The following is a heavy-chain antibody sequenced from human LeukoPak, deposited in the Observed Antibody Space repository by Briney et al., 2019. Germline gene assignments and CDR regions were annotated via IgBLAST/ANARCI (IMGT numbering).Heavy chain of an antibody. CDR2: VDPSESYA. V-gene: IGHV5-10-1*01. Sequence: KISCKASGYSFTSYWINWVRQMPGKGLEWMGRVDPSESYANYSPSFQGHVTISTDKSIRTGYLQWSSLEASDTAMYFCARQGSNYFDPWGQGTLVTVSS. CDR3: ARQGSNYFDP. CDR1: GYSFTSYW. J-gene: IGHJ5*02.